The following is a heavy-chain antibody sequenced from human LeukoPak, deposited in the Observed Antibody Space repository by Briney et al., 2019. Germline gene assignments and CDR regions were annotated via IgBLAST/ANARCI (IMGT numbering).Heavy chain of an antibody. D-gene: IGHD3-22*01. V-gene: IGHV1-18*01. Sequence: ASVKVSCKASGYTFTSYGISWVRQAPGQGLEWMGWISAYNGSTNYAQKLQGRVTMTTDTSTSTAYMELRSLRSDDTAVYYCARVRGPDSSGYPYYFDYWGQGTLVTVSS. CDR1: GYTFTSYG. CDR3: ARVRGPDSSGYPYYFDY. CDR2: ISAYNGST. J-gene: IGHJ4*02.